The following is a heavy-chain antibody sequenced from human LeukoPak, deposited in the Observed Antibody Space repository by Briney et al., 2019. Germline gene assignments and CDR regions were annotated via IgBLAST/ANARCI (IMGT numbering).Heavy chain of an antibody. CDR1: GGSISSYY. Sequence: SETLSLTCTVSGGSISSYYWSWIRQPPGKGLEWIGYIYYSGSTNYNPSLKSRVTISVDTSKNQFSLKLSSVTAGDTAVYYCARDQWPYSSSWSVYWGQGTLVTVSS. CDR2: IYYSGST. D-gene: IGHD6-13*01. CDR3: ARDQWPYSSSWSVY. J-gene: IGHJ4*02. V-gene: IGHV4-59*01.